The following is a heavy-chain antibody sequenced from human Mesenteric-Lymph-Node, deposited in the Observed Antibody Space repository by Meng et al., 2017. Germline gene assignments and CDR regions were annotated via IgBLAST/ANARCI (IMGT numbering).Heavy chain of an antibody. J-gene: IGHJ5*02. CDR2: INAGNGNT. CDR3: ARGSIQKLFDP. D-gene: IGHD5-18*01. V-gene: IGHV1-3*01. CDR1: GYTFTSYA. Sequence: QVQLVQSGAEVKKPGASVKVSCKASGYTFTSYAMHWVRQAPRQRLEWMGWINAGNGNTKYSQKFQGRVTITRDTSASTAYMELSSLRSEDTAVYYCARGSIQKLFDPWGQGTLVTVSS.